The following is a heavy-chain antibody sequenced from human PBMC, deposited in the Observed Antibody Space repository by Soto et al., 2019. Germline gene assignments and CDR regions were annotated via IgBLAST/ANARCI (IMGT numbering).Heavy chain of an antibody. J-gene: IGHJ5*02. V-gene: IGHV1-46*01. CDR3: ARDYRSTKLELIILGPFDP. D-gene: IGHD1-7*01. CDR2: INPSGGST. Sequence: ASVKVSCKASGYTFTSYYMHWVRQAPGQGLEWMGIINPSGGSTSYAQKFQGRVTMTRDTSTSTVYMELSSLRSEDTAVYYCARDYRSTKLELIILGPFDPWGQGTLVTVSS. CDR1: GYTFTSYY.